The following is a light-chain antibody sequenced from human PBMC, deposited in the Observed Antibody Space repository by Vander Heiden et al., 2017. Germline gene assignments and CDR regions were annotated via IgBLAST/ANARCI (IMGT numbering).Light chain of an antibody. V-gene: IGKV3-11*01. CDR2: DAS. Sequence: EIVLTQYPATLSLSPGERATLSCRASQSVSSSLVWYQQKPGQAPRLRIYDASNRATGIPARFSGSGSGTDFTLTISSLEPEDFAVFYCQQRSSWPLTFGGGTKVELK. CDR1: QSVSSS. CDR3: QQRSSWPLT. J-gene: IGKJ4*01.